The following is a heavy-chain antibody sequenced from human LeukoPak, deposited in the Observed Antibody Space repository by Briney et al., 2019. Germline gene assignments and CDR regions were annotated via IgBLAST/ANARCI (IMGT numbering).Heavy chain of an antibody. J-gene: IGHJ4*02. CDR1: GFTFTNYW. CDR2: ISGSGGSP. D-gene: IGHD4-17*01. CDR3: AKGYTVTTTLVDY. V-gene: IGHV3-23*01. Sequence: PGGSLRLSCAASGFTFTNYWMTWVRQAPGKGLEWVSAISGSGGSPYYADSVKGRFTISRDNSKNTLFLQMNSLRAEDTAVYYCAKGYTVTTTLVDYWGQGTLVTVSS.